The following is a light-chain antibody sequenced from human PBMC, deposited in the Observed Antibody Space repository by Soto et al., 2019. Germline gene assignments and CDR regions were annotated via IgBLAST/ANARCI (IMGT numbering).Light chain of an antibody. CDR3: QQYNNWPPIT. CDR2: GAS. Sequence: EIVMTQSPATLSLSPGEGATLSCRASQSVSSSYLAWYQQKPGQAPRLLIYGASTRATGIPARFSGSGSGTEFTLTISSLQSEDFAVYYCQQYNNWPPITFGQGTRLEIK. V-gene: IGKV3-15*01. CDR1: QSVSSSY. J-gene: IGKJ5*01.